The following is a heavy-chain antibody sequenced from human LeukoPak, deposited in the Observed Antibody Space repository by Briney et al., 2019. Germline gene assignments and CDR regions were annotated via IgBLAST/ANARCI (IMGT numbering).Heavy chain of an antibody. CDR2: IYYSGST. CDR3: ARGVEDYFDY. CDR1: GGSISSGGYC. J-gene: IGHJ4*02. V-gene: IGHV4-31*11. Sequence: SQTLSLTCAVSGGSISSGGYCWSWLRQHPGKGREGVGYIYYSGSTYYTPSLKSRVTISVDTSKNQFSLKLSSVTAADTAVYYCARGVEDYFDYWGQGTLVTVSS.